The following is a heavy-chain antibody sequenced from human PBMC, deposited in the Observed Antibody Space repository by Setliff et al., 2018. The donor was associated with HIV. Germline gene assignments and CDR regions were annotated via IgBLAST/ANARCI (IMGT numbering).Heavy chain of an antibody. Sequence: GGSLRLSCVASGFTFSNAWMSWVRQAPGKGLEWVGRIKSESDGGTTDYGAPVEGRFTISRDDSKNTLYLQMNSLRTEDTAVYYCTRNNVAWYQPLGYFDLWGRGNQVTVSS. V-gene: IGHV3-15*01. J-gene: IGHJ2*01. CDR3: TRNNVAWYQPLGYFDL. CDR2: IKSESDGGTT. CDR1: GFTFSNAW. D-gene: IGHD2-2*01.